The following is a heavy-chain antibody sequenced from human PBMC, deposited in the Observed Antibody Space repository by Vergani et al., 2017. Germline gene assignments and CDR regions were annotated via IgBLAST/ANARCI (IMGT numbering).Heavy chain of an antibody. CDR3: ARMHGLRYFVLAFNI. J-gene: IGHJ3*02. Sequence: QVQLVESGGGVVQPGRSLRLSCAASGFTFSSYAMHWVRQAPGKGLEWVAVISYDGSNKYYADSVKGRFTISRDNSKDTLYLQMNSLRAEDTAVYYCARMHGLRYFVLAFNIWGQGTMVTVSS. D-gene: IGHD3-9*01. CDR1: GFTFSSYA. CDR2: ISYDGSNK. V-gene: IGHV3-30-3*01.